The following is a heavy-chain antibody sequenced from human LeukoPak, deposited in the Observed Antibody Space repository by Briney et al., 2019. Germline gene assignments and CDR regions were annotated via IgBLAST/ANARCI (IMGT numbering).Heavy chain of an antibody. J-gene: IGHJ4*02. CDR3: ARDLLATNYDFWSPGY. CDR1: GGTFSSYA. CDR2: IIPIFGTA. V-gene: IGHV1-69*06. D-gene: IGHD3-3*01. Sequence: SVKVSCKASGGTFSSYAISWVRQAPGQGLEWIGGIIPIFGTANYAQKFQGRVTITADKSTSTAYMELSSLRSEDTAVYYCARDLLATNYDFWSPGYWGQGTLVTVSS.